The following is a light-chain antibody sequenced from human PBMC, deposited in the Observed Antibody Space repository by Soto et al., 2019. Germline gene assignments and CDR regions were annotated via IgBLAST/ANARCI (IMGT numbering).Light chain of an antibody. J-gene: IGKJ1*01. Sequence: DIQMTQSPSSLSASVGDRVTITCRASQGISNYLAWYQQKPGKVPKLLIYAASTLQSGVPSRFSGSGSETDFALNISSLEPEDAATYYCQKYNSAPRTFGQGTKVHIK. CDR2: AAS. CDR1: QGISNY. CDR3: QKYNSAPRT. V-gene: IGKV1-27*01.